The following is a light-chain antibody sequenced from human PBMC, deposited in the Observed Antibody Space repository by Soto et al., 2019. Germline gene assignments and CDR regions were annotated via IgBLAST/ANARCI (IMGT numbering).Light chain of an antibody. CDR3: QHYTSYSPWT. CDR1: QSISSW. CDR2: DAS. J-gene: IGKJ1*01. V-gene: IGKV1-5*01. Sequence: DVRMTRWPSASSSVVGDIFRITCRSSQSISSWLAWYQQKPGKAPXLLIYDASSLERGVPSRFSGIVSGTEFTLTIRRLQTDDFATYPRQHYTSYSPWTFGQGTKVDIK.